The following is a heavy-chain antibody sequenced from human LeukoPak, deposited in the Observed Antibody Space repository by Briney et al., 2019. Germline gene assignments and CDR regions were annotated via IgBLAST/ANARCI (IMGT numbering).Heavy chain of an antibody. CDR2: INPNSGGT. CDR3: AREGVLVGSGWTQGFDY. CDR1: GYTFTGYY. V-gene: IGHV1-2*06. J-gene: IGHJ4*02. D-gene: IGHD6-19*01. Sequence: ASEKVSCKASGYTFTGYYMHWVRQAPGQGLEWMGRINPNSGGTNYAQKFQGRVTMTRDTSISTAYMELSRLRSDDTAVYYCAREGVLVGSGWTQGFDYWGQGTLVTVSS.